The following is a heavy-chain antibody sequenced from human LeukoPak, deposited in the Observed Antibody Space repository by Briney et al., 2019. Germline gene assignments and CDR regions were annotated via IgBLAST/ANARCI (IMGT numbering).Heavy chain of an antibody. V-gene: IGHV1-3*01. D-gene: IGHD4-17*01. CDR2: INAGNGNT. CDR1: GYTFTSYA. CDR3: ARVWGYGEFWFDP. J-gene: IGHJ5*02. Sequence: GASVKVSCKASGYTFTSYAMHWGRQAPGQRLEWMGWINAGNGNTKYSQKFQGRVTITRDTSASTAYMELSSLRSEDTAVYYCARVWGYGEFWFDPWGQGTLVTVSS.